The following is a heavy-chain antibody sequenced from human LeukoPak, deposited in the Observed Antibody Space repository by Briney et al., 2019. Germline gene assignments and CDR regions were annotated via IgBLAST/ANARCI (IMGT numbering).Heavy chain of an antibody. Sequence: GGSLRLSCAASGFTFDDYAMHWVRQAPGKGLEWVSGISWNSGSIGYADSVKGRFTISRDNSKNTLYLQMNSLRAEDTAVYYCAKDRSSGWDAFDIWGQGTMVTVSS. CDR1: GFTFDDYA. J-gene: IGHJ3*02. V-gene: IGHV3-9*01. CDR3: AKDRSSGWDAFDI. CDR2: ISWNSGSI. D-gene: IGHD6-19*01.